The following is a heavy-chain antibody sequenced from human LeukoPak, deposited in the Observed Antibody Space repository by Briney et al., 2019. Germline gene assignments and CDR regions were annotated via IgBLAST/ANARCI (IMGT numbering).Heavy chain of an antibody. V-gene: IGHV3-48*01. J-gene: IGHJ4*02. D-gene: IGHD4-17*01. Sequence: GGSLRLSCAASGFTFSSYSMNWVRQAPGKGLEWVSYISSSSSSIYYADSVKGRFTISRDNAKNSLYLQMNSLRAEDTAVYYCASYGDYFGYWGQGTLVTVSS. CDR1: GFTFSSYS. CDR2: ISSSSSSI. CDR3: ASYGDYFGY.